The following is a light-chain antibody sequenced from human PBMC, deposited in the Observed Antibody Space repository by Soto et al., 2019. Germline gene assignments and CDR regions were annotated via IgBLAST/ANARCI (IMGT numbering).Light chain of an antibody. Sequence: QSALTQPASVSGSPGQSITIFCTGTSSDVGSYDLVSWYQQYPGKAPKLMIYEGTKRPSGVSYRFSGSRSGNTASLTISGLQAEDEADYYCCSYTTGRTFVFGTGTKGTVL. CDR1: SSDVGSYDL. V-gene: IGLV2-23*01. J-gene: IGLJ1*01. CDR2: EGT. CDR3: CSYTTGRTFV.